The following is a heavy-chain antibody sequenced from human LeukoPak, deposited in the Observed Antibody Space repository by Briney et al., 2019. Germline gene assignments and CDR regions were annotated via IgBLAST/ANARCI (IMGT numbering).Heavy chain of an antibody. D-gene: IGHD3-9*01. J-gene: IGHJ4*02. Sequence: PGGSLRLSCAASGFIFRNYAMSWVRQAPGKGLEWVSAITGSGDTTYYADSVKGRFTISRDNSKNTLYVEMNTLRAEDTAVYYCAKWGDYDILTGYYVSAFWGQGTLVTVSS. CDR3: AKWGDYDILTGYYVSAF. CDR1: GFIFRNYA. CDR2: ITGSGDTT. V-gene: IGHV3-23*01.